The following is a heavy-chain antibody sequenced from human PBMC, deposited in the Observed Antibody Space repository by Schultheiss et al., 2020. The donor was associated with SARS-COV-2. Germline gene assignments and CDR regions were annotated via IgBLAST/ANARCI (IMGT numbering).Heavy chain of an antibody. D-gene: IGHD2-2*01. CDR3: ARGGYCSSTSCYLWNWFDP. CDR2: ISSSSTI. V-gene: IGHV3-69-1*01. Sequence: GGSLRLSCAASGFTFSSYAMSWVRQAPGKGLEWVSSISSSSTIYYADSVKGRFTISRDNSKNTLYLQMNSLRAEDTAVYYCARGGYCSSTSCYLWNWFDPWGQGTLVTVSS. J-gene: IGHJ5*02. CDR1: GFTFSSYA.